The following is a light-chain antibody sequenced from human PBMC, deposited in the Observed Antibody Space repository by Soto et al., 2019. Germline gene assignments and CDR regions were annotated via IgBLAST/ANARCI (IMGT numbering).Light chain of an antibody. CDR2: AAS. CDR3: QQYGSAPLYT. CDR1: QSVTSSY. J-gene: IGKJ2*01. Sequence: EIVLTQSPGTLSMSPGERATLSCRASQSVTSSYIAWYQQKPGQAPRLLIYAASSRATGIPDRFSGSGSGTDFTLTISRLEPEDFAVYYCQQYGSAPLYTFGQGTKLEIK. V-gene: IGKV3-20*01.